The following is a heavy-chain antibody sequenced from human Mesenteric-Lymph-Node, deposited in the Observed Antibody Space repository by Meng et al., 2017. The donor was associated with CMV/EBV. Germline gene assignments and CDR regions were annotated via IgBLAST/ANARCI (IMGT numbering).Heavy chain of an antibody. CDR1: GGSFSGYY. CDR3: ARGSDIPVNNY. D-gene: IGHD2-15*01. CDR2: INHSGVP. V-gene: IGHV4-34*01. Sequence: QVQLQQWGAGLLKPSETLSLTCAVSGGSFSGYYWSWIRQPPGKGLEWIGEINHSGVPNYHPSLKSRVTISLDRSKNQFSLKLSSVTAEDTAVYYCARGSDIPVNNYWGQGTLVTVSS. J-gene: IGHJ4*02.